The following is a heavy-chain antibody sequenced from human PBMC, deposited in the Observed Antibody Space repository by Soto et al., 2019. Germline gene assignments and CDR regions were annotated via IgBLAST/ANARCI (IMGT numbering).Heavy chain of an antibody. Sequence: EVQLVESGGGLVQPGESLRLSCAASGLTLSNFWVNWVRQAPGRGLVWVSHISVDGSVTNYADSVKGRFTISRDNAKNTVYLQMNRLRAEDTAVYYCARPYCSSASCYSPPAYWGQGTLVTVSS. CDR1: GLTLSNFW. D-gene: IGHD2-2*01. V-gene: IGHV3-74*01. J-gene: IGHJ4*02. CDR3: ARPYCSSASCYSPPAY. CDR2: ISVDGSVT.